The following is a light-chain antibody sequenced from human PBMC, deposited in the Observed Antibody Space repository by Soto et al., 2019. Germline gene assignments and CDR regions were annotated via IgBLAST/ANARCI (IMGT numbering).Light chain of an antibody. V-gene: IGLV2-14*01. CDR2: ESS. Sequence: QSVLTQPASVSGSPGQSITLSCTGTSSDIGGSYYVSWYQHHPTKAPKLVIYESSNRPSGVSSRFSGSKSGYTAFLTISGLQPEDEADYYCSSFSATAILVFGTGTKVTVL. CDR1: SSDIGGSYY. CDR3: SSFSATAILV. J-gene: IGLJ1*01.